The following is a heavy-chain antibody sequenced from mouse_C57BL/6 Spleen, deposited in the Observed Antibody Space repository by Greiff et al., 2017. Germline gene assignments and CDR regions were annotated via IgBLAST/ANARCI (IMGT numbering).Heavy chain of an antibody. D-gene: IGHD1-1*01. Sequence: EVQLVESGPELVKPGASVKISCKASGYSFTGYYMNWVKQSPEKSLEWIGEINPSTGGTTYNQKFKAKATLTVDKSSSTAYMQLKSLTSEDSAVYYCARGGYGSPFAYWGQGTLVTVSA. CDR3: ARGGYGSPFAY. CDR1: GYSFTGYY. V-gene: IGHV1-42*01. CDR2: INPSTGGT. J-gene: IGHJ3*01.